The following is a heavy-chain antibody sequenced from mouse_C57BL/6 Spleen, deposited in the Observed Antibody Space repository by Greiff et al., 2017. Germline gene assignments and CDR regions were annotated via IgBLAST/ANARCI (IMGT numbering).Heavy chain of an antibody. V-gene: IGHV1-69*01. CDR1: GYTFTSYW. CDR2: IDPSDSYT. Sequence: VQLQQPGAELVMPGASVKLSCKASGYTFTSYWMHWVQQRPGQGLEWIGEIDPSDSYTNYNKKFKGKSTLTVDKSSSTAYMQLSSLTSEDSAVYCCARGAFIRDYAMDYWGQGTSVTISS. CDR3: ARGAFIRDYAMDY. D-gene: IGHD1-2*01. J-gene: IGHJ4*01.